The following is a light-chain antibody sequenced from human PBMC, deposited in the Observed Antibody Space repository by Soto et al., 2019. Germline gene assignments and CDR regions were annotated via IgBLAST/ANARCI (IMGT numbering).Light chain of an antibody. Sequence: EIVLTQSPATLSLSPGERATLSCRASQSVSTYLAWYQQTPGQAPRLLIYDASNRATGIPDRFSGSGSGTDFTLTISRLEPEDFAVYYCQQYGSSPWTFGQGTKVDIK. J-gene: IGKJ1*01. CDR2: DAS. CDR1: QSVSTY. CDR3: QQYGSSPWT. V-gene: IGKV3-20*01.